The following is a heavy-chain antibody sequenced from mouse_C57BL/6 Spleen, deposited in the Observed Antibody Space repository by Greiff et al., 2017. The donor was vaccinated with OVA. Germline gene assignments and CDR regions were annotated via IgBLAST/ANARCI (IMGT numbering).Heavy chain of an antibody. J-gene: IGHJ2*01. CDR3: ARHRYGSFDY. Sequence: VQLQQPGAELVRPGSSVKLSCKASGYTFTSYWMHWVKQRPIQGLEWIGNIDPSDSETHYNQKFKDKATLTVDKSSSTAYMQLSSLTSEDSSVYYCARHRYGSFDYWGQGTTLTVSS. D-gene: IGHD1-1*02. CDR2: IDPSDSET. V-gene: IGHV1-52*01. CDR1: GYTFTSYW.